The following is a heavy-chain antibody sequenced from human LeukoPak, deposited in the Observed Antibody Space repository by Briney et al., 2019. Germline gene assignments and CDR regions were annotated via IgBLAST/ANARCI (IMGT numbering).Heavy chain of an antibody. CDR3: AMGRAAALLR. D-gene: IGHD6-13*01. V-gene: IGHV1-8*03. CDR2: INPNSGNR. Sequence: GASVTVSCKASGYTFTTLDINWVRQATGQGLEWMGWINPNSGNRGYAQKFQGRVTITRDTSISTAYMELSSLRSEDTAVYYCAMGRAAALLRWGQGTLVTVSS. CDR1: GYTFTTLD. J-gene: IGHJ4*02.